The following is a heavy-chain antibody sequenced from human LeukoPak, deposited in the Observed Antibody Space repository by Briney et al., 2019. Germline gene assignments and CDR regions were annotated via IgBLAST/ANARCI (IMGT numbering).Heavy chain of an antibody. CDR2: IYYSGST. CDR3: ARARSGWWDPFDY. J-gene: IGHJ4*02. V-gene: IGHV4-59*01. D-gene: IGHD6-19*01. CDR1: GGSISSYY. Sequence: SETLSLTCTVSGGSISSYYWSWFRQPPGKGLEWIGYIYYSGSTNYNPSLKSRVTISVDTSKNQFSLKLSSVTAADTAVYYCARARSGWWDPFDYWGQGTLDTVSS.